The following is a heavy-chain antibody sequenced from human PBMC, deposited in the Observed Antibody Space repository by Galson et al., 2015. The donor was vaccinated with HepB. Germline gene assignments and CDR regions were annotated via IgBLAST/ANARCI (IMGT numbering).Heavy chain of an antibody. J-gene: IGHJ6*02. CDR1: GYNFTNYW. V-gene: IGHV5-10-1*01. CDR2: IDPSDSFT. Sequence: QSGAEVKKPGESLRISCEGSGYNFTNYWIHWVRQMPGRGLEWVGRIDPSDSFTSPSYEGHVISADKSISTAYLQWSSLKASDSAMYYCARQSGGEPYYGMDVWGQGTSVTVSS. D-gene: IGHD3-16*01. CDR3: ARQSGGEPYYGMDV.